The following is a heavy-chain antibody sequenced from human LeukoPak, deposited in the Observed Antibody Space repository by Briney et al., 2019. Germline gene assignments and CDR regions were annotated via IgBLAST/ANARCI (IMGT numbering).Heavy chain of an antibody. V-gene: IGHV4-30-2*01. CDR1: GGSISSGGYS. CDR3: ARTWIRAFDI. CDR2: IYHSGST. J-gene: IGHJ3*02. D-gene: IGHD5-12*01. Sequence: SETLSLTCAVSGGSISSGGYSWSWIRQPPGKSLEWIGYIYHSGSTYYNPSLKSRVTISVDRSKNQFSLKLSSVTAADTAVYYCARTWIRAFDIWGQGTMVTVSS.